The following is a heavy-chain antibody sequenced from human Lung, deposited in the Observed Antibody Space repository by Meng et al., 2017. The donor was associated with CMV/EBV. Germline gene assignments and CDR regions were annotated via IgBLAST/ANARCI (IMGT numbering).Heavy chain of an antibody. J-gene: IGHJ5*01. CDR3: AGHYDILTGLSA. D-gene: IGHD3-9*01. CDR1: GFTFSGYN. V-gene: IGHV3-21*06. CDR2: ISTSATYI. Sequence: ESLKISXAASGFTFSGYNMHWVRQAPGKGLEWVSSISTSATYIYYADSVKGRFTISRVNAKNSLFLQMNSLRAEDTAVYYCAGHYDILTGLSAWGHGTLVTVSS.